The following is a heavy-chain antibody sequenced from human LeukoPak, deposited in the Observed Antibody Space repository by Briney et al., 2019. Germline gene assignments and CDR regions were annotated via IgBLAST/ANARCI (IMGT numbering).Heavy chain of an antibody. Sequence: GGSLRLSCAASGFTFSTFWMSWVRRAPGKGLEWVANINQGGSEKYYVDSMKGRFTVSRDNAKNSLYLQMDSLRAEDTAVYYCARGGTFVSDYWGQGTLVTVSS. V-gene: IGHV3-7*01. CDR1: GFTFSTFW. D-gene: IGHD1-1*01. CDR2: INQGGSEK. CDR3: ARGGTFVSDY. J-gene: IGHJ4*02.